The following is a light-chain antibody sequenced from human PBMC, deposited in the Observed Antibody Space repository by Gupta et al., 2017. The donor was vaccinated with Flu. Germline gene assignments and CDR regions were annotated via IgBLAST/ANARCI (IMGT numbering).Light chain of an antibody. CDR3: LQFDTYPPT. V-gene: IGKV1-17*01. CDR1: QDIGDR. CDR2: ASS. Sequence: EIQMTPSPSSLSASGGDRVTLACRAGQDIGDRLGWYQQKPGQAPKLLMSASSSRASGVPSRFSGSGSGTEFTLTIGSLKPEDFATYFCLQFDTYPPTFGQGTKVEVK. J-gene: IGKJ1*01.